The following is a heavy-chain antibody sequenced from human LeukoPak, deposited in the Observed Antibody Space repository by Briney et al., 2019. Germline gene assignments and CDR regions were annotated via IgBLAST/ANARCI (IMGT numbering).Heavy chain of an antibody. D-gene: IGHD2-2*01. CDR3: ARAGYCSSTSCPTDYYYYGMDV. Sequence: ASVKVSCEASGYTFTSYGISWVRQAPGQGLEWMGWISAYNGNTNYAQKLQGRVTMTTDTSTSTAYMELRSLRSDDTAVYYCARAGYCSSTSCPTDYYYYGMDVWGQGTTVTVSS. CDR1: GYTFTSYG. J-gene: IGHJ6*02. V-gene: IGHV1-18*01. CDR2: ISAYNGNT.